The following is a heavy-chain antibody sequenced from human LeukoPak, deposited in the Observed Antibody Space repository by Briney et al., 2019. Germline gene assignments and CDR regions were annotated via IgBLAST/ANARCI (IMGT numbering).Heavy chain of an antibody. J-gene: IGHJ4*02. CDR3: ASLYNWNDVLDY. CDR1: GFTFSSHE. CDR2: ISSSGSTI. V-gene: IGHV3-48*03. Sequence: GGSLRLSCAASGFTFSSHEMNWVRQAPGKGLEWVSYISSSGSTIYYADSVKGRFTISRDNAKNSLYLQMNSLRAEDTAVYYCASLYNWNDVLDYWGQGTLVTVSS. D-gene: IGHD1-1*01.